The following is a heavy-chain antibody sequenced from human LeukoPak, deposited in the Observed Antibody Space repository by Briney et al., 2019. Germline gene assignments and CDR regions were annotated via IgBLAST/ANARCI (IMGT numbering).Heavy chain of an antibody. J-gene: IGHJ6*04. D-gene: IGHD6-6*01. CDR1: GFTFDVYA. Sequence: GGSLRLSFAPSGFTFDVYAMHWVRQAPGKGLEGAPGISWNSGSIVHADSVKGRFTISRDNAKNSLYLQMNSLRVEDMALYYCAKGSSSITLYYMDVWGKGTTVTVSS. CDR3: AKGSSSITLYYMDV. CDR2: ISWNSGSI. V-gene: IGHV3-9*03.